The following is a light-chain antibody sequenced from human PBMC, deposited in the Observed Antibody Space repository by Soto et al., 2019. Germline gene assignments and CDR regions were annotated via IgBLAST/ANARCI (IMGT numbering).Light chain of an antibody. Sequence: EIVMTQSPATLSVSPGARATISCRASQSVSSNLAWYQQKPGQAPRLLIYGASTMATGIPARFSGSGSGTEFTLTISSLQSEDFAVYCCQQYNNCPPWTFGQGTKVEIK. CDR3: QQYNNCPPWT. V-gene: IGKV3-15*01. CDR1: QSVSSN. J-gene: IGKJ1*01. CDR2: GAS.